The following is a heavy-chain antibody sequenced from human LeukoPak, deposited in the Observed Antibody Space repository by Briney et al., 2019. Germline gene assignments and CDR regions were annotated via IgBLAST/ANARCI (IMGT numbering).Heavy chain of an antibody. V-gene: IGHV4-59*08. Sequence: PSETLSLTCTVSGGSIGSYYWSWIRQPPGKGLEWIGYIYYSGGTNYNPSLKSRVTISVDTSKNHFSLKLNSVTAADTAVYYCARHSTIGRFYYFDLWGRGTLVTVSS. J-gene: IGHJ2*01. CDR3: ARHSTIGRFYYFDL. CDR2: IYYSGGT. D-gene: IGHD3-10*01. CDR1: GGSIGSYY.